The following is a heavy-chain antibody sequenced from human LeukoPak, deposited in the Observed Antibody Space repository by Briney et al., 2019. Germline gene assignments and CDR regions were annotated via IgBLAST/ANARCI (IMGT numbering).Heavy chain of an antibody. D-gene: IGHD3-22*01. V-gene: IGHV3-30*02. CDR3: AKGSDSSGYPLYFDY. CDR1: GFTFSSYG. J-gene: IGHJ4*02. Sequence: PGGSLRLSCAASGFTFSSYGMHWVRQAPGKGLEWVAVIWYDGSNKYYADSVKGRFTISRDNSKDTLYLQMNSLRAEDTAVYYCAKGSDSSGYPLYFDYWGQGTLVTVSS. CDR2: IWYDGSNK.